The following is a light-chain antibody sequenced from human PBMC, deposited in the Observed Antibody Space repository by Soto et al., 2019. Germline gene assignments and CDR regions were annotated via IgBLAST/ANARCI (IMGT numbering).Light chain of an antibody. Sequence: DIQMTQSPSTLSASVGVRVTITCRASQSISSWLAWYQQKPGKAPKVLIYDASSLESGVPSRFSGCGSGTEFPLTISSLQPDDFATYFCQQYSSYSRTFGQGTKVEIK. CDR1: QSISSW. J-gene: IGKJ1*01. CDR3: QQYSSYSRT. V-gene: IGKV1-5*01. CDR2: DAS.